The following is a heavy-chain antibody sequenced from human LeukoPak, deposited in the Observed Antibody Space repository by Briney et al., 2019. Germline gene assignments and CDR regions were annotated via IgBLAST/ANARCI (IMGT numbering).Heavy chain of an antibody. V-gene: IGHV3-21*01. D-gene: IGHD3-10*01. Sequence: GGSLRLSCAVSGFTFTTYGMHWVRQAPGKGLEWVSSISSSSTYKKYADSVKGRFTISRDNAENSLHLQMNSLRAEDTALYYCARDKYYVSGTYYLNDAFDIWGQGTMVTVSS. CDR2: ISSSSTYK. J-gene: IGHJ3*02. CDR1: GFTFTTYG. CDR3: ARDKYYVSGTYYLNDAFDI.